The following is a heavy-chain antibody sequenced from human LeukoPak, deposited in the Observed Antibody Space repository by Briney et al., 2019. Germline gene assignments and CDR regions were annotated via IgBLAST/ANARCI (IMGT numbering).Heavy chain of an antibody. Sequence: GGSLRLSCAASGFTFSSYWMHWVRQAPGKGLVWVSRINSDGSSTSYADSVKGRFTISRDNAKNTLYLQMNSLRAEDTAVYYRARDPHYGDYFDYWGQGTLVTVSS. CDR3: ARDPHYGDYFDY. D-gene: IGHD4-17*01. J-gene: IGHJ4*02. CDR1: GFTFSSYW. V-gene: IGHV3-74*01. CDR2: INSDGSST.